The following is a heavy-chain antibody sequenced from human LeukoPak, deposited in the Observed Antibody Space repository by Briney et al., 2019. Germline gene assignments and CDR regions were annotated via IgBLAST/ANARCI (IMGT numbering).Heavy chain of an antibody. Sequence: SETLSLTCGVFGGSFSLYYWTWIRQSPRQGLDLIGEIDYSGSTNYNPSLKSLVTISVDTSKTPFSLRLSSVTAAATAVYYCARGRYYFASSGYDYWGQGTLVTVSS. J-gene: IGHJ4*02. CDR3: ARGRYYFASSGYDY. D-gene: IGHD3-22*01. CDR2: IDYSGST. V-gene: IGHV4-34*01. CDR1: GGSFSLYY.